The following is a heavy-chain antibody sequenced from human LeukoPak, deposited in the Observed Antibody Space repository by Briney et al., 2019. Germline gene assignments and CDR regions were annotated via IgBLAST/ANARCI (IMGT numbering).Heavy chain of an antibody. Sequence: SQTLSLTCIVSGGFISSGDYYWSWIRQLPGKGLEWIGFICCGGSTHYNPSLKSRLTISVDTSKNQFSLKLSSVTAADTAVYYCARSGAAEGPTHNWFDPWSQGTLVTVSS. CDR1: GGFISSGDYY. CDR3: ARSGAAEGPTHNWFDP. CDR2: ICCGGST. J-gene: IGHJ5*02. D-gene: IGHD6-13*01. V-gene: IGHV4-31*03.